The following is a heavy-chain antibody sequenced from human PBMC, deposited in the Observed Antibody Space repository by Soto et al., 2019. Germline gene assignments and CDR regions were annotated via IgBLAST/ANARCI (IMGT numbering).Heavy chain of an antibody. CDR3: ARGPPYYYDSSGYYDYYYYGMDV. J-gene: IGHJ6*02. Sequence: QVQLQESGPGLVKPSQTLSLTCSVSGGSISSGDYYWSWIRQPPGKGLEWIGYIYYSGSTYYHPSLTRRATISVDTSRNQFSLKLSSVTAADTAVYYCARGPPYYYDSSGYYDYYYYGMDVWGQGTTVTVSS. CDR2: IYYSGST. D-gene: IGHD3-22*01. CDR1: GGSISSGDYY. V-gene: IGHV4-30-4*01.